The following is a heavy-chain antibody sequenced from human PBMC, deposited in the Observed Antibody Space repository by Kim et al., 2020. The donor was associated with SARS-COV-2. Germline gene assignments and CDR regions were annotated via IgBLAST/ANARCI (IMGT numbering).Heavy chain of an antibody. J-gene: IGHJ4*02. V-gene: IGHV4-59*08. CDR3: ARHALAYCGGDCYSEIDY. Sequence: KSRVTISVDTSKNQFSLKLSSVTAADTAVYYCARHALAYCGGDCYSEIDYWGQGTLVTVSS. D-gene: IGHD2-21*02.